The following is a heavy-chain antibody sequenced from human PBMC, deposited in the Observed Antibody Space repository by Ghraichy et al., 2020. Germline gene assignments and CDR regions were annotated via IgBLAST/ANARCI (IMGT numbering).Heavy chain of an antibody. J-gene: IGHJ4*02. CDR2: VSGGGDST. V-gene: IGHV3-23*01. CDR1: GFTFSNYA. D-gene: IGHD6-19*01. CDR3: TKGGEQWLTSPSCFDY. Sequence: GGSLRLSCAASGFTFSNYAMNWVRQAPGKGLEWVATVSGGGDSTYFADSVKGRFTISRLNSNNTLYLQMDSLRDDDTAVYFCTKGGEQWLTSPSCFDYWGQGTLVTVSS.